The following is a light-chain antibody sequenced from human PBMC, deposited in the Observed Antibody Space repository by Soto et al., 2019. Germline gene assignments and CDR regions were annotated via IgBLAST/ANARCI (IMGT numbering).Light chain of an antibody. CDR2: DAS. V-gene: IGKV1-33*01. CDR1: QDINKN. Sequence: DIQMTQSPSSLSASVGDRVTITCKASQDINKNLIWYQQKPGKAPKLLIYDASDLETGVPSRLSGSGSGTGFTFTISSLKPEDFATYYCQQYESPPLTFGQGTRLEIK. CDR3: QQYESPPLT. J-gene: IGKJ5*01.